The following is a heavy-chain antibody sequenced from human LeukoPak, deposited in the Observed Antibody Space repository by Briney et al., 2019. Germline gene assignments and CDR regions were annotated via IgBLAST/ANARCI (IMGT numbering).Heavy chain of an antibody. J-gene: IGHJ4*02. CDR2: ISSSSSYI. CDR1: GFTFSSYS. CDR3: ASGDTENLDY. V-gene: IGHV3-21*01. D-gene: IGHD5-18*01. Sequence: GGSLRLSCAASGFTFSSYSMNWVRQAPGKGLEWVSFISSSSSYIYYADSVKGRFTISRDNAKNSLYLQMNSLRAEDAAVYYCASGDTENLDYWGQGTLVTVSS.